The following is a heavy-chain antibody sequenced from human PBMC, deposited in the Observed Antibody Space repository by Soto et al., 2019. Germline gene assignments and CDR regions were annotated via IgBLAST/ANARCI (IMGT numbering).Heavy chain of an antibody. CDR1: GGSISSYY. CDR2: IYHSGST. V-gene: IGHV4-59*01. CDR3: ARRYGGNFDY. J-gene: IGHJ4*02. Sequence: PSETLSLTCTVSGGSISSYYWSWIRQPPGKGLEWIGYIYHSGSTYCNPSLKSRVTISVDTSKNQFSLKLSSVTAADTAVYYCARRYGGNFDYWGQGTLVTVSS. D-gene: IGHD3-16*01.